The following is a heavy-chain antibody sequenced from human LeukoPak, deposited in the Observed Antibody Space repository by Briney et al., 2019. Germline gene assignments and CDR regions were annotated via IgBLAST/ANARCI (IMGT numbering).Heavy chain of an antibody. CDR2: IYYSGST. CDR3: ARASYGDYNFDY. Sequence: SETLSLTCTVSGGSISSYYWSWIRQPPGKGLEWIGFIYYSGSTNFNPSLKSRVTMSIDTSKNQFSLKLSSVTAADTAVYYCARASYGDYNFDYWGQGTLVTVSS. CDR1: GGSISSYY. J-gene: IGHJ4*02. V-gene: IGHV4-59*12. D-gene: IGHD4-17*01.